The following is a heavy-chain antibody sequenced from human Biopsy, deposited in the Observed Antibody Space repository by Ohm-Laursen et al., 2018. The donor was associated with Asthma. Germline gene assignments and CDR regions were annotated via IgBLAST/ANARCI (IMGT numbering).Heavy chain of an antibody. V-gene: IGHV1-69*13. J-gene: IGHJ4*02. CDR2: INSVFGTT. CDR3: ARKAGSCISRTCYSLDF. Sequence: SVKVSCKSLGGTFNTYVIGWVRQAPGQGLELMSGINSVFGTTTYPQKFQDRVTITADDSTSTVYMELSSLRSEDTAVYYCARKAGSCISRTCYSLDFWGQGTLVTVSS. CDR1: GGTFNTYV. D-gene: IGHD2-2*01.